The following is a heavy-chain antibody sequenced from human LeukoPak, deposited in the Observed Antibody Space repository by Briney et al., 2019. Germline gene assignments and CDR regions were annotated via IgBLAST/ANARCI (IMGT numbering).Heavy chain of an antibody. CDR2: IYYSGST. CDR1: GGSMSSYY. Sequence: PSETLSLTCTVSGGSMSSYYWSWIRQPPGKGLEWIGYIYYSGSTKYNPSLKSRVIISVDTSKNQFSLKLSSVTAADTAMYYCAREGTAGTNLNWFDPWGQGTLVTVSS. CDR3: AREGTAGTNLNWFDP. V-gene: IGHV4-59*01. D-gene: IGHD1-1*01. J-gene: IGHJ5*02.